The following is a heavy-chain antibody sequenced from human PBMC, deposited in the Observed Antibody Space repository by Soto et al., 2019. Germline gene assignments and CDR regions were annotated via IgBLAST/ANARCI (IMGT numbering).Heavy chain of an antibody. Sequence: EASVKVSCKASGGTFSSYAISWVRQAPGQRLEWMGGIIPIFGTANYAQKFQGRVTITADESTSTAYMELSSLRSEDTAVYYCARAPPPEIFGVVIRYYYYGMDVWGQGTTVTVSS. CDR2: IIPIFGTA. CDR1: GGTFSSYA. CDR3: ARAPPPEIFGVVIRYYYYGMDV. V-gene: IGHV1-69*13. J-gene: IGHJ6*02. D-gene: IGHD3-3*01.